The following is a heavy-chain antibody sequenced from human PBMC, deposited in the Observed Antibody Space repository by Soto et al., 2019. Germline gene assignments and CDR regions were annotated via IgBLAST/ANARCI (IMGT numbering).Heavy chain of an antibody. V-gene: IGHV3-30*18. CDR3: AKERTYSVASGFDY. Sequence: QVQLVDSGGGVVQPGRSRRLSCAASGFTCTTDGMHWVRRAPGKGLGWVAVISYDGSHAYYADSVKGRFTITRDNYKNTLYLQINSLRAEDTAVYYCAKERTYSVASGFDYWGRGTLVTVSS. CDR2: ISYDGSHA. CDR1: GFTCTTDG. D-gene: IGHD1-26*01. J-gene: IGHJ4*02.